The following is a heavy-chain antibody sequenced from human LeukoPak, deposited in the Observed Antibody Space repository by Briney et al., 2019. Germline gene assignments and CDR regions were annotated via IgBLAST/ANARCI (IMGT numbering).Heavy chain of an antibody. CDR2: IYYSGST. J-gene: IGHJ4*01. Sequence: SKTLSLTCTVSGGSISSGDYYWSWIRQPPGKGLEWIGYIYYSGSTYYNPSLKSRVTISVDTSKNQFSLKLSSVTAADTAVYYCAIWPYDSSGYYLGYFDYWGQGTLVTVSS. D-gene: IGHD3-22*01. CDR3: AIWPYDSSGYYLGYFDY. CDR1: GGSISSGDYY. V-gene: IGHV4-30-4*01.